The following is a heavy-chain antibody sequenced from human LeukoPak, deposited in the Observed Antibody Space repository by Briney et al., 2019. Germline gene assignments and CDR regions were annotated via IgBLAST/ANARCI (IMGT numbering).Heavy chain of an antibody. V-gene: IGHV3-30*18. J-gene: IGHJ4*02. D-gene: IGHD3-22*01. CDR1: GFSVSKDA. CDR2: ISYARNNE. Sequence: AGGSLRLSCPASGFSVSKDAMDCGREGPAKGLVWVAVISYARNNEYYTDSVKGPVTISRDNSKYALFLQMNSLRVEDTAVYYCANARHFSSYYYSFDYWGQGTLVTVSS. CDR3: ANARHFSSYYYSFDY.